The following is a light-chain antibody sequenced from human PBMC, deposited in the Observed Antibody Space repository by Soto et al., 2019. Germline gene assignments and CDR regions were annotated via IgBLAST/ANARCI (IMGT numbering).Light chain of an antibody. CDR3: QQYNGWPPL. CDR2: GAS. V-gene: IGKV3-15*01. J-gene: IGKJ3*01. Sequence: ERVMTQSPATLSVSPGERATLSCRASQSLSTNLAWYQQKPGQAPRLLIYGASTRATGIPARFSGSVSGTEFTLTISSLQSEDFAVYYCQQYNGWPPLFGPGTKVDIK. CDR1: QSLSTN.